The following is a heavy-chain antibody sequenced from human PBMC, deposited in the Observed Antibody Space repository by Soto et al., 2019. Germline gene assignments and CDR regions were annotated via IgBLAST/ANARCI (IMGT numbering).Heavy chain of an antibody. D-gene: IGHD3-22*01. CDR1: GGTFSSYA. Sequence: QVQLVQSGAEVKKPGSSVKVSCKASGGTFSSYAISWVRQAPGQGLEWMGGIIPIFGTANYAQKFQGRVTITADESTSTAYMELSRLSFEDTAVSYCARGGYYYDSSCYPYYFDYWGQGTLVTVSS. J-gene: IGHJ4*02. CDR3: ARGGYYYDSSCYPYYFDY. V-gene: IGHV1-69*01. CDR2: IIPIFGTA.